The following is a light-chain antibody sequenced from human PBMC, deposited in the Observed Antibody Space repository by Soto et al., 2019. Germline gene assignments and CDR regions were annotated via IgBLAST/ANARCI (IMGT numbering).Light chain of an antibody. CDR2: GAS. Sequence: EIVFTQSPCTLSLSPFERSTLSCRASQSVSSSYLAWYQQKPGQAPRLLIYGASSRATGIPDRFSGSGSGTDFTLTISRLEPEDFAVYYCQQYGSSLSITFGQGTRLEIK. J-gene: IGKJ5*01. V-gene: IGKV3-20*01. CDR3: QQYGSSLSIT. CDR1: QSVSSSY.